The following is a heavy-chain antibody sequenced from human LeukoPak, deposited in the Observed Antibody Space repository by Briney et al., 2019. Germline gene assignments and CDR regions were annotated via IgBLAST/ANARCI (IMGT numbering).Heavy chain of an antibody. V-gene: IGHV3-21*04. CDR3: AKSPVVGSTTTWFDP. J-gene: IGHJ5*02. CDR1: GFTFSSYS. CDR2: ISSSSSYI. D-gene: IGHD1-26*01. Sequence: GGSLRLSCAASGFTFSSYSMNWVRQAPGKGLEWVSSISSSSSYIYYADSVKGRFTISRDNSKNTLYLQMNSLRAEDTAVYYCAKSPVVGSTTTWFDPWGQGTLVTVSS.